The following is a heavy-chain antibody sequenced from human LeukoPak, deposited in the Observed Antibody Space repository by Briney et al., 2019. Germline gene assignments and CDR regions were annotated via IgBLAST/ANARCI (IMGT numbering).Heavy chain of an antibody. Sequence: GGSLRLSCAASGFTFSDYFIDWVRQAPGKGLEWVGRIRDKVHSYTTECAASVKGRFTISRDDSKDSLFLQMDSLQIEDTAVYYCTRRSSTWYSDYWGQGTLVTVSS. CDR3: TRRSSTWYSDY. J-gene: IGHJ4*02. V-gene: IGHV3-72*01. CDR2: IRDKVHSYTT. CDR1: GFTFSDYF. D-gene: IGHD6-13*01.